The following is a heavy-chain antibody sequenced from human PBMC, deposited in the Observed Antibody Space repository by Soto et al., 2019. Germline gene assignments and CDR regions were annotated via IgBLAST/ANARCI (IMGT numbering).Heavy chain of an antibody. CDR2: INTGNGNT. J-gene: IGHJ6*02. V-gene: IGHV1-3*04. CDR3: ATAEGTVTTGWYGLDV. Sequence: QVQVMQSGAEVKKPGASVKVSCMTSGYTFISYALNWVRQAPGQRLEWMGRINTGNGNTDYSQRFQGRITITRGTXAXXTYMELTSLRPEDTAVYYCATAEGTVTTGWYGLDVWGQGTTVTVSS. D-gene: IGHD4-17*01. CDR1: GYTFISYA.